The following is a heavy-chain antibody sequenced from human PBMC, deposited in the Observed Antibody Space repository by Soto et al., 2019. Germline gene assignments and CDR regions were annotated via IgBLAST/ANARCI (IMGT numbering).Heavy chain of an antibody. CDR3: ARTKAVAAKTQYYFDY. CDR2: IWYDGSNK. CDR1: GFSFSSYG. V-gene: IGHV3-33*01. J-gene: IGHJ4*02. Sequence: QVQLVESGGGVVQPGRSLRLSCAASGFSFSSYGMHWVRQAPGKGLEWVAVIWYDGSNKYYADSVKGRFTISRDNSKNXLYLQMNSLRAEDTAVDYCARTKAVAAKTQYYFDYWGQGTLVTVSS. D-gene: IGHD6-19*01.